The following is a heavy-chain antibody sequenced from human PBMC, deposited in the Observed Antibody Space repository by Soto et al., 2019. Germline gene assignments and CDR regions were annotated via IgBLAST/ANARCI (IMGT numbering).Heavy chain of an antibody. V-gene: IGHV1-69*04. CDR1: GYTFTSYG. Sequence: SVKVSCKASGYTFTSYGISWVRQAPGQGLEWMGRIIPMVGMSNYAQKFQGRVTIIADRSTNTTYMQLSSLRSEDTALYYCATSYGSGSRPFDSWGQGTPVTVSS. CDR2: IIPMVGMS. J-gene: IGHJ4*02. CDR3: ATSYGSGSRPFDS. D-gene: IGHD3-10*01.